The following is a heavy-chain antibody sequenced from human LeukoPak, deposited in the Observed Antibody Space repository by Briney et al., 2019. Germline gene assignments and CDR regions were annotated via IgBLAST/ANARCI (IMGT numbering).Heavy chain of an antibody. D-gene: IGHD6-13*01. CDR2: ISGSGGST. CDR3: ATLGPRIAPTPGDGY. V-gene: IGHV3-23*01. Sequence: GGSLRLSCAASGFTFSSYAMSWVRQAPGKGLEWVSAISGSGGSTYYADSVKGRFTISRDNSKNTLYLQMNSLRAEATVVYYCATLGPRIAPTPGDGYWGQGTLVTVSS. J-gene: IGHJ4*02. CDR1: GFTFSSYA.